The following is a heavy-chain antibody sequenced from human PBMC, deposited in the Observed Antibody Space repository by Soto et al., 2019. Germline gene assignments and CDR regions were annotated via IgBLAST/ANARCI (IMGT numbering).Heavy chain of an antibody. V-gene: IGHV3-21*06. CDR1: GFTFTRYS. Sequence: GGSLRLSCAASGFTFTRYSMNWFRQAPGKGLEWVSSISSTTNYIYYGDSMKGRFAISRDNAKNSLYLEMNSLRAEGTAVYYCARESEDLTSNFDYWGQGTLVTVSS. J-gene: IGHJ4*02. CDR2: ISSTTNYI. CDR3: ARESEDLTSNFDY.